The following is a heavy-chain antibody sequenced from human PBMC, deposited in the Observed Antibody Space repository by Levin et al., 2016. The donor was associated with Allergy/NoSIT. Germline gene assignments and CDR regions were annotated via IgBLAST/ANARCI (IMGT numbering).Heavy chain of an antibody. CDR3: TRIGLTGTTPFDY. CDR1: GFDFSGSA. Sequence: GGSLRLSCAASGFDFSGSAIHWVRQAPGKGLEWVGRIRSNLNNYATAHAASVVGRFTISRDDSKNTTYLQMNRLETEDSAMYYCTRIGLTGTTPFDYWGPGTLVTVSS. D-gene: IGHD1-7*01. V-gene: IGHV3-73*01. J-gene: IGHJ4*02. CDR2: IRSNLNNYAT.